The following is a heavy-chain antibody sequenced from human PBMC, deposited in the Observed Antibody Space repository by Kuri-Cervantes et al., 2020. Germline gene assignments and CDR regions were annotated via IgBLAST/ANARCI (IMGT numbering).Heavy chain of an antibody. CDR2: INPSGGST. J-gene: IGHJ3*02. V-gene: IGHV1-46*01. Sequence: ASVKVSCKASGYTFTSYYMHWVRQAPGQGLEWMGIINPSGGSTSYAQKFQGRVTMTRDTSTSTVYMELSSLRSEDTAVYYCAKDHEGHCNTNRCRFNSLDMWGQGTMVTVSS. D-gene: IGHD2-2*01. CDR3: AKDHEGHCNTNRCRFNSLDM. CDR1: GYTFTSYY.